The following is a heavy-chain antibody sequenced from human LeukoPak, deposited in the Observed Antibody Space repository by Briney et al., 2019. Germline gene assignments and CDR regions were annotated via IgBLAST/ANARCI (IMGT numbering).Heavy chain of an antibody. CDR2: ISYDGSNK. J-gene: IGHJ4*02. CDR1: GFTFSSYA. Sequence: PGRSLRLSCAASGFTFSSYAMHWVRQAPGKGLEWVAVISYDGSNKYYADSVKGRFTISRDNSKNTLYLQMNSLRAEDTAVYYCARVSDSSGYYYGHFDYWGQGTLVTVSS. D-gene: IGHD3-22*01. CDR3: ARVSDSSGYYYGHFDY. V-gene: IGHV3-30-3*01.